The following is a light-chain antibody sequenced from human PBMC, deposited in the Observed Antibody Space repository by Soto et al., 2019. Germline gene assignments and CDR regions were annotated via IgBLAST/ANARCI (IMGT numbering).Light chain of an antibody. J-gene: IGKJ5*01. CDR1: QTVGTD. CDR3: QQRHKWPRIT. CDR2: DAS. V-gene: IGKV3-11*01. Sequence: EIVLKQFPATLSLFPGETATLSCRASQTVGTDLAWYQQKPGQAPRLLNYDASNRATGVPTRFSGSGSGTDLSLTISSLEGEEFAVYYCQQRHKWPRITFGQGTRLEIK.